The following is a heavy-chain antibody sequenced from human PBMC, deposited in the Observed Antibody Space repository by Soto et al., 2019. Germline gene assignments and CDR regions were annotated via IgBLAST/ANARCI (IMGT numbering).Heavy chain of an antibody. CDR2: IIPTFGKT. Sequence: QVQLVQSGAEVKKPGSSVKVSCKASGDTFSSYAISWVRQAPVKGLEWMGKIIPTFGKTNYAQKFQGRLTISADDSTSTAYMELSSLVSEDTAVYYCARDPLSSFAMDVWGQGTTVTVSS. CDR3: ARDPLSSFAMDV. D-gene: IGHD3-10*02. CDR1: GDTFSSYA. V-gene: IGHV1-69*18. J-gene: IGHJ6*02.